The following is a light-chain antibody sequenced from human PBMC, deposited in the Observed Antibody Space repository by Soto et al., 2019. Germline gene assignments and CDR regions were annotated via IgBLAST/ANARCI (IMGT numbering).Light chain of an antibody. CDR3: QQYTSNPWT. CDR2: KAS. Sequence: DIQMTQSPSTLSASLGERVIITCRASQSISIWLAWYQQRPGKAPKLMIYKASSLQSGVPSRFSGSGSGTEFTLTISSLQPDDFATYYCQQYTSNPWTFGQGTKVEIK. CDR1: QSISIW. V-gene: IGKV1-5*03. J-gene: IGKJ1*01.